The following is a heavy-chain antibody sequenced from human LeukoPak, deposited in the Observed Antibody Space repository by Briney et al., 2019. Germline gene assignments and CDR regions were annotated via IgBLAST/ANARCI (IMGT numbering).Heavy chain of an antibody. V-gene: IGHV4-34*01. Sequence: ASETLSLTCAVYGGSFSGYYWSWIRQPPGKGLEWIGEINHSGSTNYNPSLKSRATISVDTSKNQFSLKLSSVTAADTAVYYCARGYSYGPYYWGQGTLVTASS. CDR2: INHSGST. J-gene: IGHJ4*02. CDR3: ARGYSYGPYY. CDR1: GGSFSGYY. D-gene: IGHD5-18*01.